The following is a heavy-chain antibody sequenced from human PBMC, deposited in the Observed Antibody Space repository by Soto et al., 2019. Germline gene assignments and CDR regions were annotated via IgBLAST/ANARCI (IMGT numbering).Heavy chain of an antibody. V-gene: IGHV3-23*01. J-gene: IGHJ6*03. Sequence: GGSLRLSCAASGFTFSSYAMSWVRQAPGKGLEWVSAISGSGGSTYYADSVKGRFTISRDNSKNTLYLQMNSLRAEDTAVYYCAKDSTHPLRFLEWLLPRRSYYMDVWGKGTTVTVSS. CDR2: ISGSGGST. D-gene: IGHD3-3*01. CDR1: GFTFSSYA. CDR3: AKDSTHPLRFLEWLLPRRSYYMDV.